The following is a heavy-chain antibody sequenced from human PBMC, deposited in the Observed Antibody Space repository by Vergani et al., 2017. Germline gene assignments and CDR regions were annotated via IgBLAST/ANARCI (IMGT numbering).Heavy chain of an antibody. V-gene: IGHV4-38-2*01. J-gene: IGHJ4*02. CDR2: IYRTGRT. CDR1: GFSIDNGYY. Sequence: VQLQESGPGLVKPSETLSLTCAVSGFSIDNGYYWDWIRQPPGKGLEWIGSIYRTGRTHFNPSLKSRVTISVDTSNTRFSLRLNALTSAKTAVYYCAGRSRIVYYIFSGTQNFFDFWGQGTLVTVSS. D-gene: IGHD3-9*01. CDR3: AGRSRIVYYIFSGTQNFFDF.